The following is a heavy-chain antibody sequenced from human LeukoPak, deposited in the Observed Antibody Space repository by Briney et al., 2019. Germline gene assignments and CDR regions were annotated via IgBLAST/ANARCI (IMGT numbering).Heavy chain of an antibody. D-gene: IGHD5-12*01. J-gene: IGHJ4*02. V-gene: IGHV1-24*01. Sequence: GASVKVSCKVSGYPLTELSMHWVRQAPGEGLEWMGGFDPEEGETSYAQKFQGRITMTEDASTDTAHMELSSLRSEDTAVYYCATLPPPYSGYETVDYWGQGTLVTLSS. CDR1: GYPLTELS. CDR2: FDPEEGET. CDR3: ATLPPPYSGYETVDY.